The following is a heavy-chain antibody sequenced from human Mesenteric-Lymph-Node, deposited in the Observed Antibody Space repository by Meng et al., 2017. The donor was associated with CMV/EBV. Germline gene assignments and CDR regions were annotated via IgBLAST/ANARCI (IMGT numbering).Heavy chain of an antibody. J-gene: IGHJ4*02. V-gene: IGHV3-11*06. Sequence: FSVYYLSWIRQAPGKGLEWVSSISSTSTYISSADSVRGRFTISRDNAKSLLYLQMNSLRVEDTAVYYCARRPDYYGSGSYYFDHWGRGILVTVSS. CDR1: FSVYY. CDR3: ARRPDYYGSGSYYFDH. D-gene: IGHD3-10*01. CDR2: ISSTSTYI.